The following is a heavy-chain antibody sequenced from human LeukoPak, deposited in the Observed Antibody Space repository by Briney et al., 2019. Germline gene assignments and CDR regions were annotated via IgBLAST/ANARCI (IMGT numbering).Heavy chain of an antibody. D-gene: IGHD6-19*01. CDR3: ARGMRAVAGPRGWFDP. CDR1: GGSFSGYY. Sequence: TSETLSLTCAVYGGSFSGYYWSWIRQPPGKGLEWIGEINHSGSTNYNPSLKSRVTISVDTSKNQFSLKLSSVTAADTAVYYRARGMRAVAGPRGWFDPWGQGTLVTVSS. CDR2: INHSGST. J-gene: IGHJ5*02. V-gene: IGHV4-34*01.